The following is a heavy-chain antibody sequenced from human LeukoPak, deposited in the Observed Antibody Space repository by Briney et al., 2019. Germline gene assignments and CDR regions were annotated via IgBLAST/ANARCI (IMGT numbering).Heavy chain of an antibody. CDR3: ARAEGSLSGAMLINWFDP. CDR2: INPSGGST. Sequence: ASVTVSCKASGYTFTSYYMRWVRQAPGQGLEWMGIINPSGGSTSYAQKFQGRVTMTRDTSTSTVYMELSSLRSEDTAVYYCARAEGSLSGAMLINWFDPWGQGTLVTVSS. D-gene: IGHD1-26*01. J-gene: IGHJ5*02. V-gene: IGHV1-46*01. CDR1: GYTFTSYY.